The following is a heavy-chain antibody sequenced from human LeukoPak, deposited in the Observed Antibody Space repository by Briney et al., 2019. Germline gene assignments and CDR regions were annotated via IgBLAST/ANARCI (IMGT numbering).Heavy chain of an antibody. CDR3: VRAPPEWLLLWYFDL. V-gene: IGHV4-39*07. CDR2: IYFGGST. J-gene: IGHJ2*01. Sequence: SETLSLTCTVSGGSIRSSSYYWGWIRQVPGKRLEYIGSIYFGGSTYYNPSLKSRVTISIDTSKNQFSLKLNSVTAADTAVYYCVRAPPEWLLLWYFDLWGRGTLVTVSS. CDR1: GGSIRSSSYY. D-gene: IGHD3-22*01.